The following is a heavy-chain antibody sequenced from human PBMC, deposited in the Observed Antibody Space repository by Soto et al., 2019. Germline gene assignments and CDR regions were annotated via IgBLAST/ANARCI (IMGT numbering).Heavy chain of an antibody. CDR2: ISSSSSTI. V-gene: IGHV3-48*02. D-gene: IGHD3-22*01. CDR1: GFTFSSYS. J-gene: IGHJ6*02. Sequence: GGSLRLSCAASGFTFSSYSMNWVRQAPGKGLEWVSYISSSSSTIYYADSVKGRFTISRDNAKNSLYLQMNSLRDEDTAVYYCARDLRVVHYYDSIGRGYYYGMDVWGQGTTVTVSS. CDR3: ARDLRVVHYYDSIGRGYYYGMDV.